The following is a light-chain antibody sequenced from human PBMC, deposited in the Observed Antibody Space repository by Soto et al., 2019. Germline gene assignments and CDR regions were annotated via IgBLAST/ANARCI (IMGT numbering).Light chain of an antibody. CDR1: QSLLHSNGYNF. J-gene: IGKJ5*01. CDR3: MQSTQLPPT. CDR2: EVS. Sequence: DIVLTQSPLSLPVTPGEPASISCRSSQSLLHSNGYNFLDWYVQKPGQSPQLLIYEVSTRVSGVPDRFSGSGSGADFTLEICRVETDDVGIYYCMQSTQLPPTFGQGTRLEIK. V-gene: IGKV2D-29*02.